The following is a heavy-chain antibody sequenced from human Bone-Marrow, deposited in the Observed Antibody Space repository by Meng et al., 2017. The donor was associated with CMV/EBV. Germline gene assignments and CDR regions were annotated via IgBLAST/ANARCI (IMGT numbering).Heavy chain of an antibody. Sequence: SWGVIRQPPGKGLEWIGSIYYSGSTYYNPSLKSRVTISVDTSKNQFSLKLSSVTAADTAVYYCARDGFGSGYYDFWSGYPGYWYFDLWGRGTLVTVSS. J-gene: IGHJ2*01. D-gene: IGHD3-3*01. CDR1: S. CDR3: ARDGFGSGYYDFWSGYPGYWYFDL. CDR2: IYYSGST. V-gene: IGHV4-39*02.